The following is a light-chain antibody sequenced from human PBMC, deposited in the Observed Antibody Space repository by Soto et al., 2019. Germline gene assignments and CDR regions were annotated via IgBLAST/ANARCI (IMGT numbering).Light chain of an antibody. CDR3: QQYNDWPLT. V-gene: IGKV3D-15*01. CDR2: GAS. Sequence: ERVIRESPATRSVSPGSGGTRSCRANHSVDSNLAWYQQKPGQPPRLLIYGASTRPTGIPARFSGSGSGTEFTLTIISLQSEDSAVYDCQQYNDWPLTVGGGTKVEIK. J-gene: IGKJ4*01. CDR1: HSVDSN.